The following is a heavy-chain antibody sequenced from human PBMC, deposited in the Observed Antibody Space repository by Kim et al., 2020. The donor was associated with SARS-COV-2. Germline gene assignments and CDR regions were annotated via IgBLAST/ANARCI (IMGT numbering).Heavy chain of an antibody. CDR3: ARDIKPPSNWFDP. Sequence: ASVKVSCKASGYTFTDYVIHWVRQAPGQRLEWMGWINAGNGNTKYSQKLQGRVTITRDTSASTAYMELNSLRSEDTAVYYCARDIKPPSNWFDPWGHGTLVTVSS. CDR2: INAGNGNT. CDR1: GYTFTDYV. D-gene: IGHD1-20*01. V-gene: IGHV1-3*01. J-gene: IGHJ5*02.